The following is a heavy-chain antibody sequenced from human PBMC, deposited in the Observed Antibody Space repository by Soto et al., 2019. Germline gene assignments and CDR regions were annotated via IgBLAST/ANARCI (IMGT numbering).Heavy chain of an antibody. J-gene: IGHJ4*01. D-gene: IGHD1-1*01. V-gene: IGHV3-21*01. CDR2: IGTSGSYI. CDR1: GFIFSRYS. CDR3: ARGYAFIRLDY. Sequence: GGSLRLCCAVSGFIFSRYSMNWVRQAPGKGLEWVSSIGTSGSYIYDTDSVKGRFTISRDNTKDSLYLQMNSLRAEYTAISSSARGYAFIRLDYW.